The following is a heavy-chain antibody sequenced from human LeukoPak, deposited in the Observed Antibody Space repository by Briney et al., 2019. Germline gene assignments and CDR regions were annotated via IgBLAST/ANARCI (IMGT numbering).Heavy chain of an antibody. CDR2: IDTADNT. CDR3: AREGRSCSTAICEFDY. CDR1: GFTFSSYD. J-gene: IGHJ4*02. V-gene: IGHV3-13*01. Sequence: GGSLRLSCATSGFTFSSYDMHWVRHATGKGLEWVSAIDTADNTYYPDSVKGRFTVSRENAKNSFYLQMSSLRAGDTAVYYCAREGRSCSTAICEFDYWGQGTLVTVSS. D-gene: IGHD2-8*01.